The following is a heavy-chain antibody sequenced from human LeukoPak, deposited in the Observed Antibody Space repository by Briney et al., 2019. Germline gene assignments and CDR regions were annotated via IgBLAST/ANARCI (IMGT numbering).Heavy chain of an antibody. D-gene: IGHD3-22*01. CDR2: IYSGGST. CDR1: GGSVSSNY. J-gene: IGHJ4*02. Sequence: ETLSLTCTVSGGSVSSNYMSWVRQAPGKGLEWVSVIYSGGSTYYADSVKSRFTISRDNSKNTLYLQMNSLRAEDTAVYYCARAYGGYYDYWGQGTLVTVSS. CDR3: ARAYGGYYDY. V-gene: IGHV3-53*01.